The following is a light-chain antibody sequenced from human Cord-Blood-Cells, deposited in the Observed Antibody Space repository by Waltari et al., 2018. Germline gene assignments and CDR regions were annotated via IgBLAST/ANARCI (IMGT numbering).Light chain of an antibody. CDR2: DFN. CDR1: SSDVGGYNY. Sequence: QSALTQPASVSGSPGQSITISCHGTSSDVGGYNYFPWYQQHPGKAPKLMIYDFNNRPPGLTYLFSGPKSGNAASLTISWLQAEDEAYYYCSSYTSSSTLGVFGGGTKLTVL. J-gene: IGLJ2*01. CDR3: SSYTSSSTLGV. V-gene: IGLV2-14*01.